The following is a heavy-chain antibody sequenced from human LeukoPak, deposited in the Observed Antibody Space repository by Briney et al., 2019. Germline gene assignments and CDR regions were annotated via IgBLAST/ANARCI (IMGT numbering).Heavy chain of an antibody. CDR2: IYHSGST. CDR1: GGSISSGGYS. D-gene: IGHD4-11*01. J-gene: IGHJ4*02. Sequence: SQTLSLTCAVSGGSISSGGYSWSWIRQPPGKGLEWIGYIYHSGSTYYNPSLKSRVTISVDRSKNQFSLKLSSVTAADTAVYYCARKTYSNYFDYWGQGTLVTVSS. V-gene: IGHV4-30-2*01. CDR3: ARKTYSNYFDY.